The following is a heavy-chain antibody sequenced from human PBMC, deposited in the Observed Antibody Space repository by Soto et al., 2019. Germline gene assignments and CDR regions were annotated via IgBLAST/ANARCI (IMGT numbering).Heavy chain of an antibody. V-gene: IGHV1-18*01. CDR2: ISTYNGDA. CDR1: GYTFSTSG. D-gene: IGHD6-6*01. CDR3: AREEPRPYYCYGMDV. Sequence: QAQLEQSGAEVKKPGASVKVSCKSSGYTFSTSGISWVRQAPGQGLEWMGWISTYNGDANYAQRFQGRVTMTTDTSTSTTFMALRSLRSDDTAVYYCAREEPRPYYCYGMDVWGQGTTVTVSS. J-gene: IGHJ6*01.